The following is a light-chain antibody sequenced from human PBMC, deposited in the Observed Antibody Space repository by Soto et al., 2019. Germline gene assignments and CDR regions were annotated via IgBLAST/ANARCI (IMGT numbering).Light chain of an antibody. CDR2: KAS. V-gene: IGKV1-5*03. CDR1: QSVSDW. CDR3: QQYNTFSPYT. Sequence: DIQMTQSLSTLSASVGDRVTLTCRASQSVSDWLAWYQQKPGKAPKLLIYKASNLESGVPSRFSGSASGTEFTLTIISLQPDYSATYYCQQYNTFSPYTFGQGTKLEIK. J-gene: IGKJ2*01.